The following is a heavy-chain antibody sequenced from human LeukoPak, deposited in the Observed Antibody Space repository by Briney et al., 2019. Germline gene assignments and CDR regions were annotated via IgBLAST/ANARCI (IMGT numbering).Heavy chain of an antibody. CDR2: ISHSGST. CDR1: GGSFSGYY. Sequence: SETLSLTCAVYGGSFSGYYWSWIRQPPGKGLEWIGEISHSGSTNYNPSLKSRVTISVDTSKNQFSLKLSSVTAADTAVYYCARDLSSGYDYWGQGTLVTVSS. D-gene: IGHD3-22*01. CDR3: ARDLSSGYDY. J-gene: IGHJ4*02. V-gene: IGHV4-34*01.